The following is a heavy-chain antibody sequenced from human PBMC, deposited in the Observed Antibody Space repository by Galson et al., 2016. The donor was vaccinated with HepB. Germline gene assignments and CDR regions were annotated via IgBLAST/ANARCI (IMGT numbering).Heavy chain of an antibody. CDR2: ISRSSV. Sequence: SLRLSCAASGFTFSSHTMNWVRQAPGKGLEWVSYISRSSVQYADSVKGRFIISRDDAKTSLHLQMNSLRDEDTAVYYCARETRVAVAGVFDYWGQGTLVTGSS. D-gene: IGHD6-19*01. V-gene: IGHV3-48*02. CDR3: ARETRVAVAGVFDY. CDR1: GFTFSSHT. J-gene: IGHJ4*02.